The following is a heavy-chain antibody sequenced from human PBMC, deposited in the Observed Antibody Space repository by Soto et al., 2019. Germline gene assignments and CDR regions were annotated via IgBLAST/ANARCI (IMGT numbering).Heavy chain of an antibody. Sequence: EVQLLESGGGLLQPGGSLRLSCAASGFTFNTYAMTWVRQAPGKGLEWVSEISGSGGSTYYADSVKGRFTISRDNSENALYLQMNSVRAEDTAVYYCARRSGGSSGPCDYWGQGTLVTVSS. J-gene: IGHJ4*02. CDR2: ISGSGGST. CDR3: ARRSGGSSGPCDY. D-gene: IGHD3-3*01. CDR1: GFTFNTYA. V-gene: IGHV3-23*01.